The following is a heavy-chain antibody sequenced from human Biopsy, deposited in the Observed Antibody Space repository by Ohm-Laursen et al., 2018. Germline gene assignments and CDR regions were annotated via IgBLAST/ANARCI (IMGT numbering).Heavy chain of an antibody. D-gene: IGHD3-22*01. CDR3: ARFPLGAYDDSGSYRAVEHWYFDL. CDR2: FIPLFNTA. CDR1: GGTFTNHA. V-gene: IGHV1-69*06. Sequence: VSSVKVSCKASGGTFTNHAVGWVRQAPGQGLEWGGSFIPLFNTANYAGKFQGRVTLTADKSTTTAYMELSSLRSEDTAIYYCARFPLGAYDDSGSYRAVEHWYFDLWGRGTLVTVSS. J-gene: IGHJ2*01.